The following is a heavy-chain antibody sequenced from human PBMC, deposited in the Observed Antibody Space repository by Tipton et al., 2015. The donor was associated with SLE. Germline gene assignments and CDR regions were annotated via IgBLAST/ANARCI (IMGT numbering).Heavy chain of an antibody. V-gene: IGHV4-59*01. J-gene: IGHJ4*02. CDR2: FSYSGGI. CDR3: ARGGAIGARPGSVDY. CDR1: GGSISSKY. Sequence: TLSLTCSVSGGSISSKYWSWIRQAPGKGLEWIGYFSYSGGINYNPSLKSRVTISADTSKNQFSLKLSSVTAADTAVYFCARGGAIGARPGSVDYWGQVALVTVSS. D-gene: IGHD6-6*01.